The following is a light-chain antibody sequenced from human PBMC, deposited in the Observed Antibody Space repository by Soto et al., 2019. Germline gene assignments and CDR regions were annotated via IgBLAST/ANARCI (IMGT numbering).Light chain of an antibody. CDR3: AAWNDSLSGYV. CDR1: SSXIGSNY. J-gene: IGLJ1*01. Sequence: QSVLTQPPSASGXXXXRVXXXXXGXSSXIGSNYVYWYQQHPGTAPKLLIYRNNLRPSGVPDRFSGSKSGTSASLAISGLRSEDEADYYCAAWNDSLSGYVFGTGTKVTVL. CDR2: RNN. V-gene: IGLV1-47*01.